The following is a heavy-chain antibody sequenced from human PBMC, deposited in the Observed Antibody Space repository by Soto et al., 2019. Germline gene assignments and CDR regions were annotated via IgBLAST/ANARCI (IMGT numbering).Heavy chain of an antibody. CDR1: GGSITSSHYY. J-gene: IGHJ4*02. CDR3: ARHGPTWVAQVLYFDY. Sequence: QLQLQESGPRLVKPSETLSLTCTVSGGSITSSHYYWGWIRQPPGKGLEWIGTIYYSGTTSYHPSLKSRVTIFADTSKNQFSLRLSSVTAADTAVYYCARHGPTWVAQVLYFDYWGQGALVTVSS. CDR2: IYYSGTT. D-gene: IGHD7-27*01. V-gene: IGHV4-39*01.